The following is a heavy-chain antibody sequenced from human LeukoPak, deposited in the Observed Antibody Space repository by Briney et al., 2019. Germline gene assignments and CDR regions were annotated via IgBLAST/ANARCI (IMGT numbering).Heavy chain of an antibody. CDR1: GGSFSGFY. D-gene: IGHD6-25*01. V-gene: IGHV4-34*01. CDR2: INYTGST. CDR3: ARVAGYLPTRWFDP. Sequence: PSDTLSLTCAVYGGSFSGFYWSWVRHVPGKGLEWIGEINYTGSTSYNPSLKSRVTISVDTSQNQFFLLLTSVTAADTAVYYCARVAGYLPTRWFDPWGQGTHVTVSS. J-gene: IGHJ5*02.